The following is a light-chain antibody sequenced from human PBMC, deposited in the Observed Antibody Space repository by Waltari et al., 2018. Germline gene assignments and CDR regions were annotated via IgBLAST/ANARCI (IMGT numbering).Light chain of an antibody. Sequence: DIVMTQSPDSLAVSLGERATFNCRSSQSVLSVSTNKNYLACYQHKPGQPPKLLIYWASTRESGVPDRFSGSGSGTDFTLTISSLQAEDVALYYCQQYYTTPHTFGQGTKLEIK. J-gene: IGKJ2*01. CDR3: QQYYTTPHT. CDR2: WAS. CDR1: QSVLSVSTNKNY. V-gene: IGKV4-1*01.